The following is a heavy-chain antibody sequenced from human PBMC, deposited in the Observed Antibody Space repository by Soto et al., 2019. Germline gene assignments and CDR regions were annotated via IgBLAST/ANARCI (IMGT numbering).Heavy chain of an antibody. Sequence: SETLSLTCAVSGGSISSGGYSWSWIRQPPGKGLEWIGYIYHSGSTNYNPSLKSRVTISVDTSKNQFSLKLSSVTAADTAVYYCARDLKGRYGSGMVDVWGQGTTVTVSS. CDR3: ARDLKGRYGSGMVDV. J-gene: IGHJ6*02. D-gene: IGHD3-10*01. CDR2: IYHSGST. V-gene: IGHV4-61*08. CDR1: GGSISSGGYS.